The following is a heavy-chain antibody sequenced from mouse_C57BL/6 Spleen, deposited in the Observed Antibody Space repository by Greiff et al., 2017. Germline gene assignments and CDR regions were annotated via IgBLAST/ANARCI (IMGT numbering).Heavy chain of an antibody. CDR1: GYTFTDYY. D-gene: IGHD4-1*01. J-gene: IGHJ3*01. CDR2: INPNNGGT. CDR3: ANWAPWFAY. V-gene: IGHV1-26*01. Sequence: EVQLQQSGPELVKPGASVKISCKASGYTFTDYYMNWVKQSHGKSLEWIGDINPNNGGTSYNQKFKGKATLTVDKSSSTAYMELRSLTSEDSAVYYCANWAPWFAYWGQGTLVTVSA.